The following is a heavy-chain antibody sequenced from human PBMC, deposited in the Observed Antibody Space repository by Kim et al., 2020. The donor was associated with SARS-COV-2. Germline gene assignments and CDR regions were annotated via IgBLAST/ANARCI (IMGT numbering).Heavy chain of an antibody. V-gene: IGHV3-11*05. D-gene: IGHD7-27*01. CDR2: ISSSSSYT. Sequence: GGSLRLSCVASGFTFSDYYMSWIRQAPGKGLEWVSYISSSSSYTNYADSVKGRFTISRDNAKNSLYLQMNSLRAEDTAVYYCARDVTNWVYYYGMDVWGQGTTVTVSS. J-gene: IGHJ6*02. CDR3: ARDVTNWVYYYGMDV. CDR1: GFTFSDYY.